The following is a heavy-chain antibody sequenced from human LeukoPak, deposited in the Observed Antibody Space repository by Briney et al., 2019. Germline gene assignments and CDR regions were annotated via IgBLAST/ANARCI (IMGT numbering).Heavy chain of an antibody. Sequence: SETLSPTSSVAGDSISNYYWSWIRQPPEKGLELIGYIFYSGSTNYNPSLKSRATISLDTSKKQFSLKVTSVTAADTAVYYCALRSGEGYLGYWGQGTLVTVSS. V-gene: IGHV4-59*01. CDR3: ALRSGEGYLGY. D-gene: IGHD3-16*02. CDR2: IFYSGST. CDR1: GDSISNYY. J-gene: IGHJ4*02.